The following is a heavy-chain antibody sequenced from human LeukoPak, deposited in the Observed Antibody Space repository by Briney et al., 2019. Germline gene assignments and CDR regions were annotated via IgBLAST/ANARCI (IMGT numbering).Heavy chain of an antibody. J-gene: IGHJ5*02. D-gene: IGHD3-22*01. CDR3: ATVGKGVVVITGNWLDP. V-gene: IGHV1-24*01. CDR1: GYTLTELS. Sequence: ASVKVSCKVSGYTLTELSMHWVRQAPGKGLEWMGGFDPEDGETIYAQKFQGRVTMTEDTSTDTAYMELSSLRSEDTAVYYCATVGKGVVVITGNWLDPWGQGTLVTVSS. CDR2: FDPEDGET.